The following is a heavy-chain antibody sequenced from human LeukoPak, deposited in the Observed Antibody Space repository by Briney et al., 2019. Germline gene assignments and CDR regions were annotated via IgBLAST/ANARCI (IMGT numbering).Heavy chain of an antibody. CDR1: GGSISSGGYY. V-gene: IGHV4-31*03. Sequence: SQTLSLTCTVSGGSISSGGYYWSWIRQHPGKGLEWIGYIHYSGSTYYSPSLKSRVTISVDTSKNQFSLKLSSVTAADTAVYYCAGSRIGYSDSSGFFDSWGQGALVTVSS. D-gene: IGHD3-22*01. CDR3: AGSRIGYSDSSGFFDS. CDR2: IHYSGST. J-gene: IGHJ4*02.